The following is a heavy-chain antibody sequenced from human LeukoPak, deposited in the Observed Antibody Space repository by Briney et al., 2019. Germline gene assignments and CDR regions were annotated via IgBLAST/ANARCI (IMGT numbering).Heavy chain of an antibody. D-gene: IGHD6-19*01. CDR3: ARDIAVAAYFDY. CDR1: GYTFTSYG. V-gene: IGHV1-18*01. CDR2: ISAYNGNT. J-gene: IGHJ4*02. Sequence: GASVKVSCKASGYTFTSYGISWVRQAPGQGLEWMGWISAYNGNTNYAQKLQGRVPITTDTSPRTAYMELRSLRSDDTAVYYCARDIAVAAYFDYWGQGTLVTVSS.